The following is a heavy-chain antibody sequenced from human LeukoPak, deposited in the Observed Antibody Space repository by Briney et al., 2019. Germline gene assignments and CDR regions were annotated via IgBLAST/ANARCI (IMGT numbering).Heavy chain of an antibody. CDR2: ISYDGTNK. CDR3: ARDPLYFH. V-gene: IGHV3-30*04. CDR1: GFTFNLYA. Sequence: PGRSLRLSCATSGFTFNLYAIHWVRQAPGKGLEWVAVISYDGTNKYYADSVKGRFTISRDNSKDSLSLQMNSLRADDTAVYYCARDPLYFHWGQGTLVTVSS. D-gene: IGHD3-9*01. J-gene: IGHJ4*02.